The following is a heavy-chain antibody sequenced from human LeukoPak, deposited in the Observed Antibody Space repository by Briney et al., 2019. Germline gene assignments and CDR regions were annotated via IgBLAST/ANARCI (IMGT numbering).Heavy chain of an antibody. CDR1: GFTFSSYA. J-gene: IGHJ4*02. CDR2: IGSGSGGST. V-gene: IGHV3-23*01. D-gene: IGHD6-13*01. Sequence: GGSLRLSCAASGFTFSSYAMSWARQAPGKGLEWVSAIGSGSGGSTYYADSVKGRFSISRDNSKNTLDLQMNSLRAEDTAVYYCARSTGWYSSSWYLIYWGQGILVTVSS. CDR3: ARSTGWYSSSWYLIY.